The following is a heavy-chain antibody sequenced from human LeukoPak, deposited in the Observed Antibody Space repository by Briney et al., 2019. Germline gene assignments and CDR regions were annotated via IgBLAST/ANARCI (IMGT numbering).Heavy chain of an antibody. V-gene: IGHV1-2*02. CDR1: GYTFTGYY. CDR3: ARDLGYCSGGSCHPTFDY. Sequence: ASVKVSCKASGYTFTGYYMHWVRQAPGQGLEWMGWINPNSGGTNYAQKFQGRVTMTRDTSISTAYMELSRLRSDDTAVYYCARDLGYCSGGSCHPTFDYWGQGTLVTVSS. J-gene: IGHJ4*02. CDR2: INPNSGGT. D-gene: IGHD2-15*01.